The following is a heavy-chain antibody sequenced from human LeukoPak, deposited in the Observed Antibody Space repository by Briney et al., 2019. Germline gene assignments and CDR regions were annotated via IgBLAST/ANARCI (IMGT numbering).Heavy chain of an antibody. V-gene: IGHV3-7*01. CDR3: ARDRGHYYGSGSYSQYWYFDL. D-gene: IGHD3-10*01. CDR1: EFTFSNCW. CDR2: INLDGSEK. J-gene: IGHJ2*01. Sequence: GGSLRLSCATSEFTFSNCWMSWVRQAPGKGLEWVANINLDGSEKYYVDSVKGRFTISRDNAKNSLYLQMNSLRAEDTAVYCARDRGHYYGSGSYSQYWYFDLWGRGTLVTVSS.